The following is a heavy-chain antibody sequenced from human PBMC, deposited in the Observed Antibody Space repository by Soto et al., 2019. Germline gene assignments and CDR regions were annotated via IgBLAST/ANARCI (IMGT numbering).Heavy chain of an antibody. J-gene: IGHJ4*02. D-gene: IGHD3-3*01. V-gene: IGHV3-23*01. Sequence: EVQLLESGGGLVQPGGSLRLSCAASGFTFSSYAMSWVRQAPGKGLEWGSAISGSGGSTYYTDSVKGRFTISRDNSKNTLYLQMNILRAEDTAVYYCAKVGFWSGAFDYWCQGTLVTVSS. CDR2: ISGSGGST. CDR1: GFTFSSYA. CDR3: AKVGFWSGAFDY.